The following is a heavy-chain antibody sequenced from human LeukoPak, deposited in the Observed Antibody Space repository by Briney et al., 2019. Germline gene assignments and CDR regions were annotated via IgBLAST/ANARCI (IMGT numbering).Heavy chain of an antibody. Sequence: GGSLRLSCAASGFTFSSYEMNWVRQAPGKGLEWVSSISGSGRSTYYAGSVKGRFTISRDNSKDTVYLRMNSLRAEDTAVYYCAKDYYYGNWGQGTLVTVSA. CDR2: ISGSGRST. J-gene: IGHJ4*02. V-gene: IGHV3-23*01. D-gene: IGHD3-10*01. CDR3: AKDYYYGN. CDR1: GFTFSSYE.